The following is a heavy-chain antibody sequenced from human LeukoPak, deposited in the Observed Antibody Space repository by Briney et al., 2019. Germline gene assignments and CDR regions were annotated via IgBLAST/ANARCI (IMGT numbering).Heavy chain of an antibody. D-gene: IGHD6-13*01. CDR3: ARDRSSSAAPSLSY. V-gene: IGHV3-48*02. CDR1: GFTFSIYW. CDR2: ISISGNTI. J-gene: IGHJ4*02. Sequence: PGGSLRLSCTASGFTFSIYWMSWVRQAPGKGLEWVSYISISGNTIYYADSVKGRFTISRDNSRNSLYLQMNSLRDEDTAVYYCARDRSSSAAPSLSYWGQGTLVTVSS.